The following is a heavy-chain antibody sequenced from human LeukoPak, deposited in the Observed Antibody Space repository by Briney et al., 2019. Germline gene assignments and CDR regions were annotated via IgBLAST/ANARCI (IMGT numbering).Heavy chain of an antibody. J-gene: IGHJ5*02. V-gene: IGHV3-30*05. Sequence: GRSLRLSCAASGFTFSSYGMHWVRQAPGKGLEWVAVISYDGSNKYYADSVKGRFTISRDNSKNTLYLQMNSLRAEDTAVYYCARGSTIFGVVNNWFDPWGQGTLVTVSS. CDR3: ARGSTIFGVVNNWFDP. D-gene: IGHD3-3*01. CDR1: GFTFSSYG. CDR2: ISYDGSNK.